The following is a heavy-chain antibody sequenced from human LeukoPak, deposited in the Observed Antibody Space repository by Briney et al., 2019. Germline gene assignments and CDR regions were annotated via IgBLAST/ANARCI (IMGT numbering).Heavy chain of an antibody. CDR2: INAGNGDT. Sequence: ASVKVSCKASGYTFIKYVVHWVRQAPGQRPERMGWINAGNGDTKYSQNFQDRVTITRDTSANTAYMELSSLTSEDTALYYCARDDCGDTCYPGGYWGQGTLVTVSS. CDR3: ARDDCGDTCYPGGY. CDR1: GYTFIKYV. V-gene: IGHV1-3*01. D-gene: IGHD2-21*01. J-gene: IGHJ4*02.